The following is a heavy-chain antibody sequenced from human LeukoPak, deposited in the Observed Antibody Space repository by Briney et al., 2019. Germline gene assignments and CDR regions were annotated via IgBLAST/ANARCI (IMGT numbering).Heavy chain of an antibody. Sequence: ASVKVSCKVSGYTLTELSMHWVRQAPGKGLEWMGGFDPEDGETIYAQKFQGRVTMTEDTSTDTAYMELSSLRSEDTAVYYCATSGRWLERDYYYGMDVWGQGTTVTVSS. CDR1: GYTLTELS. D-gene: IGHD5-24*01. CDR2: FDPEDGET. J-gene: IGHJ6*02. CDR3: ATSGRWLERDYYYGMDV. V-gene: IGHV1-24*01.